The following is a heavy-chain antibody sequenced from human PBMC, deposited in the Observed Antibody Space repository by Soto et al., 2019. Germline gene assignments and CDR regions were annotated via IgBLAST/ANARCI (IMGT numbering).Heavy chain of an antibody. Sequence: QVQLQESGPGLVKPSQTLSLTCTVSGGSISSGGYYWSWLRQHPGKCLEWIGSLNYSGSTYYNPSLKSRVTISVDTSKNQFSLKLSSVTAADTAVYYCARDRDYDSSGYYRPQFAYWGQGTLVTVSS. V-gene: IGHV4-31*03. CDR2: LNYSGST. CDR3: ARDRDYDSSGYYRPQFAY. CDR1: GGSISSGGYY. D-gene: IGHD3-22*01. J-gene: IGHJ4*02.